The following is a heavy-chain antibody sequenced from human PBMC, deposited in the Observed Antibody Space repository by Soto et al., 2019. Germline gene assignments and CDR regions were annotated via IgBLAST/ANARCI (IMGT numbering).Heavy chain of an antibody. CDR1: GGSISSYY. D-gene: IGHD4-17*01. CDR2: IYYSGST. Sequence: SETLSLTCTVSGGSISSYYWSWIRQPPGKGLEWIGYIYYSGSTNYNPSLKSRVTISVDTSKNQFSLKLSSVTAADTAVYYCARLSALLPHHYDIRFEYWGQGTLVTVSS. CDR3: ARLSALLPHHYDIRFEY. V-gene: IGHV4-59*08. J-gene: IGHJ4*02.